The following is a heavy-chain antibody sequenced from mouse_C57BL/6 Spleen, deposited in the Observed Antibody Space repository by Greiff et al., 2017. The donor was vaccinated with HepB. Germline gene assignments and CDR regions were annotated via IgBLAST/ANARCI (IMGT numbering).Heavy chain of an antibody. J-gene: IGHJ2*01. CDR3: ARSSFITTPGPFDD. CDR1: GYAFSSYW. D-gene: IGHD1-1*01. CDR2: IYPGDGDT. Sequence: QVQLQQSGAELVKPGASVKISCKASGYAFSSYWMNWVKQRPGKGLEWIGQIYPGDGDTNYNGKFKGKATLTADKSSSTAYMQLSSLTSEDSAVYFCARSSFITTPGPFDDWGQGTTLTVSS. V-gene: IGHV1-80*01.